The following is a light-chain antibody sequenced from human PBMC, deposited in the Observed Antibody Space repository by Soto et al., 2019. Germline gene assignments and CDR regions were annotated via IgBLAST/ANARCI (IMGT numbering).Light chain of an antibody. V-gene: IGKV1-5*01. Sequence: DIQMTQSPSTLSASVGASVTIPRRASQSIRSVLAWYQKKPGKAPKVLIYDAYSLGSGVPSRFSGSGSGTEFTLTISSLQPDDFATYFCQQYQTYSTFGQGTRLEIK. CDR2: DAY. J-gene: IGKJ5*01. CDR1: QSIRSV. CDR3: QQYQTYST.